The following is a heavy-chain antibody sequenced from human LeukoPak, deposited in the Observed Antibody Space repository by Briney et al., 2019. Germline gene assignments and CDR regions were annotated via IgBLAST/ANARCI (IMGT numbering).Heavy chain of an antibody. Sequence: SETPSLTCAVYGGSSSGYYWSWIRQPPGKGLEWIADINHSGGTNYNASLRSRVTVYVDTSKNQFSLKLSSVTAADTAVYYCARGGGNLLPFCDPKYYYYMDVWGKGTTVTVSS. CDR1: GGSSSGYY. CDR3: ARGGGNLLPFCDPKYYYYMDV. J-gene: IGHJ6*03. V-gene: IGHV4-34*01. D-gene: IGHD3-3*01. CDR2: INHSGGT.